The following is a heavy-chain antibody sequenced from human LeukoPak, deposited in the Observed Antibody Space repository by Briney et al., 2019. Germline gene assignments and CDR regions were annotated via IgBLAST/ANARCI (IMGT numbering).Heavy chain of an antibody. Sequence: GGSLRLSCAASGFTFSSYGMHWVRQAPGKGLEWVAFIRYDGSNKYYAVSVKGRFTISRDNSKNTLYLQMNSLRAEDTAVYYCAKGSGGSPTLGYYYYYMDVWGKGTTVTVSS. J-gene: IGHJ6*03. D-gene: IGHD2-15*01. CDR2: IRYDGSNK. CDR3: AKGSGGSPTLGYYYYYMDV. V-gene: IGHV3-30*02. CDR1: GFTFSSYG.